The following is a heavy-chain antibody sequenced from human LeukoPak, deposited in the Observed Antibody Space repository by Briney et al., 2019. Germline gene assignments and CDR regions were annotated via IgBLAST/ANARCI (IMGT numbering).Heavy chain of an antibody. J-gene: IGHJ6*03. CDR1: GFTFSSYV. CDR2: IGGYSLTV. CDR3: AKGQMVRGATTSYYMDA. Sequence: GGSLRLSCAASGFTFSSYVMSWVRQAPGKGLEWVSAIGGYSLTVYNAQSLKGRFTVSRDNSKNTLYLQVTDLRVDDTAVYYCAKGQMVRGATTSYYMDAWGKGTRVTVSS. D-gene: IGHD1-26*01. V-gene: IGHV3-23*01.